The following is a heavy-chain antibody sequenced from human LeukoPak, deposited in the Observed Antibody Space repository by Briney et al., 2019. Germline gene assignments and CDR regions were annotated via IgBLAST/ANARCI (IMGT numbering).Heavy chain of an antibody. CDR2: ISYDGSNK. J-gene: IGHJ5*02. CDR3: ARYYGDYAGNWFDP. Sequence: SGGSLRLSCAASRFTFSSYAMHWVRQAPGKGLEWVAVISYDGSNKYYADSVKGRFTISRDNSKNTLYLQMNSLRAEDTAVYYCARYYGDYAGNWFDPWGQGTLVTVSS. CDR1: RFTFSSYA. V-gene: IGHV3-30*14. D-gene: IGHD4-17*01.